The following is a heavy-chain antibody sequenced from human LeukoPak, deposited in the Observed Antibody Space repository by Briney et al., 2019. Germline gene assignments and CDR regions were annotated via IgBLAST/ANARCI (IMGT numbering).Heavy chain of an antibody. CDR2: IKQDGSEK. CDR1: GFTFSSYG. V-gene: IGHV3-7*01. Sequence: GGSLRLSCAASGFTFSSYGMHWVRQAPGKGLEWVANIKQDGSEKYYVDSVKGRFTISRDNAKNSLYLQMNSLRAEDTAVYYCARPAVAAYFDLWGRGTLVTVSS. J-gene: IGHJ2*01. D-gene: IGHD6-19*01. CDR3: ARPAVAAYFDL.